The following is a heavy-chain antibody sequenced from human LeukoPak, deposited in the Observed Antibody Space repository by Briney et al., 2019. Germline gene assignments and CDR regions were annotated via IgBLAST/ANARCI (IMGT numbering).Heavy chain of an antibody. Sequence: SETLSLTCAVYGGSFSGYYRSWIRQPPGKGLEWIGSIYYSGSTYYNPSLKSRVTISVDTSKNQFSLKLSSVTAADTAVYYCARQYYYGSGSYFDYWGQGALVTVSS. CDR1: GGSFSGYY. CDR3: ARQYYYGSGSYFDY. V-gene: IGHV4-34*01. D-gene: IGHD3-10*01. CDR2: IYYSGST. J-gene: IGHJ4*02.